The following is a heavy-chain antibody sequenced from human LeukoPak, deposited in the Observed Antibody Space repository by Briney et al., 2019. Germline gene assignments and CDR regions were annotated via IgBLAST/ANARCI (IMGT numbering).Heavy chain of an antibody. CDR3: AKKDYYTAGDAFDI. CDR2: ITNSGGAT. Sequence: PGGSLRLSCAASGFTFSSYAMSWVRQAPGKGLEWVSAITNSGGATYYADSVRGRFTISRDNSKNTLYLQMNSLRVEDTAVYYCAKKDYYTAGDAFDIWGQGTMVTVSS. D-gene: IGHD3-3*01. CDR1: GFTFSSYA. V-gene: IGHV3-23*01. J-gene: IGHJ3*02.